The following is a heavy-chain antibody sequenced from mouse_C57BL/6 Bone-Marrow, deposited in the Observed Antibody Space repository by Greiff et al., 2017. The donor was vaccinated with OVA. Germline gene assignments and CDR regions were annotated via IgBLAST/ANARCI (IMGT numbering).Heavy chain of an antibody. Sequence: EVKLVESGGDLVKPGGSLKLSCAASGFTFSSYGMSWVRQTPDKRLEWVATISSGGSYTYYPDSVKGRFTISRDNAKNTLYLQMSSLKSEDTAMYYCARHEDYYGSWFDYWGQGTTLTVSS. V-gene: IGHV5-6*01. CDR3: ARHEDYYGSWFDY. CDR1: GFTFSSYG. CDR2: ISSGGSYT. D-gene: IGHD1-1*01. J-gene: IGHJ2*01.